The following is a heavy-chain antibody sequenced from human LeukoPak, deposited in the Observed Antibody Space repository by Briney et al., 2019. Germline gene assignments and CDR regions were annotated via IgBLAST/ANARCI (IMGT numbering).Heavy chain of an antibody. CDR1: GFTFSSYW. V-gene: IGHV3-7*01. Sequence: GGSLRLSCAASGFTFSSYWLSWVRQAPGKGLEWVASIEQDGSQKYYVDPVRGRFTISRDNAKTSAYLQTNGLRVEDTAVYYCARNSGSNPFDYWGQGTLVTVSS. D-gene: IGHD1-26*01. CDR2: IEQDGSQK. J-gene: IGHJ4*02. CDR3: ARNSGSNPFDY.